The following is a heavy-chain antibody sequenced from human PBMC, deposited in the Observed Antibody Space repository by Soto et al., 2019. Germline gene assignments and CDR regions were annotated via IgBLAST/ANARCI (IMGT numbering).Heavy chain of an antibody. V-gene: IGHV3-30*18. CDR1: GFTFSSYG. Sequence: GGSLRLSCAASGFTFSSYGMHWVRQAPGKGLEWVAVISYDGSNKYYADSVKGRFTISRDNSKNTLYLQMNSLRAEDTAVYYCAKDTLGYCSGGSCPFDYWGQGTLVTVSS. D-gene: IGHD2-15*01. CDR2: ISYDGSNK. CDR3: AKDTLGYCSGGSCPFDY. J-gene: IGHJ4*02.